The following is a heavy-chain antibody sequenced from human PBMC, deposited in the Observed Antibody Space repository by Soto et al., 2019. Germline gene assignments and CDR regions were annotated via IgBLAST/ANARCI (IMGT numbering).Heavy chain of an antibody. J-gene: IGHJ4*02. CDR2: IYPGDSET. Sequence: GESLKISCNGSGYNFTTFWIGWVRQVPGKGLEWMGIIYPGDSETKYSPDFEGQVTISADRSTNTAYLQWRSLRASDTAMYYRARLGFPGAIYFDSWRLGTLVTVS. CDR1: GYNFTTFW. CDR3: ARLGFPGAIYFDS. V-gene: IGHV5-51*01.